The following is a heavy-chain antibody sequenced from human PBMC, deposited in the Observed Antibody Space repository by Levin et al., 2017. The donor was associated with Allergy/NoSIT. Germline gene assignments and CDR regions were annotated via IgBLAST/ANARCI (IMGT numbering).Heavy chain of an antibody. J-gene: IGHJ4*02. CDR2: INTDGSTT. CDR3: ARSLIEGATSGGDY. V-gene: IGHV3-74*01. D-gene: IGHD1-26*01. CDR1: GFTFSSYW. Sequence: SCAASGFTFSSYWMHWVRQAPGKGLVWVSRINTDGSTTNYADSVKGRFTISRDNAKNTLYQQMNSLRAEDTAVYYCARSLIEGATSGGDYWGQGTLVTVSS.